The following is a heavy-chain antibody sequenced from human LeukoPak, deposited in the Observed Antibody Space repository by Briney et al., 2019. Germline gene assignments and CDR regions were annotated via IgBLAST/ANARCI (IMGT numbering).Heavy chain of an antibody. Sequence: GGSLRLSCAASGFTVGSNYMSWVRQAPGKGLEWVSVIYSGGSTYYADSVKGRFTISRDNSKNTLYLQMNSLRAEDTAVYYCASAPPYYYDSSGYYPFDYWGQGTLVTVSS. CDR3: ASAPPYYYDSSGYYPFDY. CDR1: GFTVGSNY. D-gene: IGHD3-22*01. CDR2: IYSGGST. J-gene: IGHJ4*02. V-gene: IGHV3-53*01.